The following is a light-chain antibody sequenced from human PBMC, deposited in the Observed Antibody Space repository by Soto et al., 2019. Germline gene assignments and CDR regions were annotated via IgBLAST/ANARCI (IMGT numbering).Light chain of an antibody. Sequence: DIQLTQSPSFLSASVEDRVTITCRDSQGISSYLAWYQQKPGKAPKLLIYAASTLQSGVPSRFSGSGSGTAFTLTISSLQPEDFATYYCQQLNSYRVAFGQGTKLEIK. CDR2: AAS. CDR3: QQLNSYRVA. J-gene: IGKJ2*01. CDR1: QGISSY. V-gene: IGKV1-9*01.